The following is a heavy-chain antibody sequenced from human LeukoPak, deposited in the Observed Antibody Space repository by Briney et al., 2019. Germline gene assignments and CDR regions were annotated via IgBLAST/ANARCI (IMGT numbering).Heavy chain of an antibody. Sequence: GGSLRLSCAASGFTFSSYGMHWVRQAPGKGLEWVAFIRYDGSNKYYTDSVEGRFTISRDSSKNTLYLQMNSLRAEDTALYYCAKEVGATVGHVFDIWGQGTMVTVSS. CDR1: GFTFSSYG. CDR3: AKEVGATVGHVFDI. J-gene: IGHJ3*02. V-gene: IGHV3-30*02. D-gene: IGHD1-26*01. CDR2: IRYDGSNK.